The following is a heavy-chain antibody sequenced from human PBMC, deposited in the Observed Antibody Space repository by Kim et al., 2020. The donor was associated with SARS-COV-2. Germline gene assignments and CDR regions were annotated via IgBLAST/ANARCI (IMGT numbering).Heavy chain of an antibody. CDR2: ISSKAYGGTT. Sequence: GGSLRLSCTASGFTFGDYAMSWFRQAPGKGLEWVGVISSKAYGGTTEYAASVKGRFTISRDDSKSIAYLQMNSLKTEDTAVYYCTTFHYDFWSGYFGDYWGQGTLVTVSS. CDR1: GFTFGDYA. CDR3: TTFHYDFWSGYFGDY. J-gene: IGHJ4*02. V-gene: IGHV3-49*03. D-gene: IGHD3-3*01.